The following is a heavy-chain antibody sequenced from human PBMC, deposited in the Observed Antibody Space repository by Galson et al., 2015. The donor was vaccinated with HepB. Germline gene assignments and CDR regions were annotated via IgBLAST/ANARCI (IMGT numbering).Heavy chain of an antibody. D-gene: IGHD6-19*01. V-gene: IGHV3-11*06. CDR2: ISTSSSYT. Sequence: SLRLSCAASGFTFSDYYMSWIRQAPGKGLKWVSYISTSSSYTNYADSMKGRFTISRDDAMNSLYLQVHSLRAEDTAIYYCARVKRDSSDWYYFDYWGQGTLVTVPS. J-gene: IGHJ4*02. CDR1: GFTFSDYY. CDR3: ARVKRDSSDWYYFDY.